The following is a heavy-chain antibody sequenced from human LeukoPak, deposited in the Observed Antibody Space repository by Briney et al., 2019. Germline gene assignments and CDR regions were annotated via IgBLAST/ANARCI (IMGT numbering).Heavy chain of an antibody. CDR3: AKGGDGYNSPFDY. CDR1: GFTFSSYG. CDR2: IWYDGSNK. Sequence: GGSLRLSCAASGFTFSSYGMHWVRQAPGKGLEWVAVIWYDGSNKYYADSVKGRFTISRDNSKNTLYLQMNSLRAEDTAVYYCAKGGDGYNSPFDYWGQGTLVTVSS. D-gene: IGHD5-24*01. J-gene: IGHJ4*02. V-gene: IGHV3-30*02.